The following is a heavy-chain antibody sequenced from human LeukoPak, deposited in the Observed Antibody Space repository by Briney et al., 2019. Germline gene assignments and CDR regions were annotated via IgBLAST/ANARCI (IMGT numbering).Heavy chain of an antibody. CDR1: GFTFSNYA. D-gene: IGHD6-13*01. V-gene: IGHV3-30-3*01. CDR2: ISYDGSNK. CDR3: ARDQWQQLVFYYFDY. Sequence: GRSLRLSCAASGFTFSNYAMHWVRQAPGKGLEWVAVISYDGSNKYYADSVKGRFTISRDNSKNTLYLQMNSLRAEDTAVYYCARDQWQQLVFYYFDYWGQGTLVTVSS. J-gene: IGHJ4*02.